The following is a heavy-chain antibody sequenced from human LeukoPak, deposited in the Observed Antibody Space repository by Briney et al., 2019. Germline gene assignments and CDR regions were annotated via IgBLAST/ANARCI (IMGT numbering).Heavy chain of an antibody. D-gene: IGHD3-10*01. CDR2: ISSNGGST. Sequence: GGALRLSCSASGFTFSSHAMYWVRQAPGEGLESVSGISSNGGSTYYADSVKGRFTISRDNSKNTLYLQMSSLRGEDTALYYCVKSQDYYGQFDPWGQGTLVTVSS. CDR3: VKSQDYYGQFDP. V-gene: IGHV3-64D*08. J-gene: IGHJ5*02. CDR1: GFTFSSHA.